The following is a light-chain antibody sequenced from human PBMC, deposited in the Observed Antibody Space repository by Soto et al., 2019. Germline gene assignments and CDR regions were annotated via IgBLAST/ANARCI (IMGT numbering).Light chain of an antibody. CDR1: QSVNIY. CDR3: QQYGRSPPWT. CDR2: GAS. V-gene: IGKV3-20*01. J-gene: IGKJ1*01. Sequence: EIVMTQSPATLSVSPGERATLSCRASQSVNIYLAWYQQKPGQAPRLLIFGASYRATGIPARFSGSGSGTDFTLTISRLEPEDFAVYYCQQYGRSPPWTFGQGAKMDIK.